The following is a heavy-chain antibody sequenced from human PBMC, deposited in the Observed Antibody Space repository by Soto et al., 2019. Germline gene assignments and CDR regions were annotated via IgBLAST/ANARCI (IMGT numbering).Heavy chain of an antibody. CDR2: ISGSGAEI. Sequence: GGSLRLSCAASGFTFSTYAMSWVRQAPGKGLEWVSAISGSGAEIYYTDSVRGRFAISRDNSIDTLFLQMSHLKTEDTAVYYCAHPRGYGVFDAYDIWGQGTMVTVS. J-gene: IGHJ3*02. CDR3: AHPRGYGVFDAYDI. V-gene: IGHV3-23*01. CDR1: GFTFSTYA. D-gene: IGHD4-17*01.